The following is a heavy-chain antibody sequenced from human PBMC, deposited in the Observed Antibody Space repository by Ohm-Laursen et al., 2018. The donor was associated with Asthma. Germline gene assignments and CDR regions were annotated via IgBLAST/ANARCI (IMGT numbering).Heavy chain of an antibody. D-gene: IGHD1-7*01. J-gene: IGHJ4*02. CDR3: ARGHPAGTTEQYDY. CDR1: GGTFSSYA. Sequence: SVKVSCKASGGTFSSYAISWVRQAPGQGLEWMGGIIPIFGTANYAQKFQGRVTITADESTSTAYMELSSLRSEDTAVYYCARGHPAGTTEQYDYWGQGTLVTVSS. V-gene: IGHV1-69*13. CDR2: IIPIFGTA.